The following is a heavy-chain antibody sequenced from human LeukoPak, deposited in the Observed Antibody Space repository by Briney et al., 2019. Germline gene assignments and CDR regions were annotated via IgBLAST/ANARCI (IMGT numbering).Heavy chain of an antibody. Sequence: GEPLKVSCKGSGYSFTTYYINWVRQMPGKGLEWMGRIDPSDSYTNYSPSFQGHVTISADKSISTAYLQWRSLKASDTAMYYCTRGVDSSAYLWGQGTLVTVSS. J-gene: IGHJ4*02. CDR1: GYSFTTYY. D-gene: IGHD3-22*01. CDR3: TRGVDSSAYL. CDR2: IDPSDSYT. V-gene: IGHV5-10-1*01.